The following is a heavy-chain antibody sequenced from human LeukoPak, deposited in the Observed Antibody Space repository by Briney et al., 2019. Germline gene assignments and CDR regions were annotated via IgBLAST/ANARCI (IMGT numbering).Heavy chain of an antibody. CDR3: ARDGSDSSGYKPFDY. J-gene: IGHJ4*02. V-gene: IGHV4-31*03. Sequence: KPSQTLSLTCTVSGGSISSGGYSWSWIRQHPGKGLEWIGYIYYSGSTYYNPSLKSRVTISVDTSKNQFSLKLSSVTAADTAVYYCARDGSDSSGYKPFDYWGQGTLVTVSS. CDR1: GGSISSGGYS. D-gene: IGHD3-22*01. CDR2: IYYSGST.